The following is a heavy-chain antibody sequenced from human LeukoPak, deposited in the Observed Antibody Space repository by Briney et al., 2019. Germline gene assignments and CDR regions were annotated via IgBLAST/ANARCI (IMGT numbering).Heavy chain of an antibody. CDR1: GGSISSSSYY. CDR2: IYYSGST. V-gene: IGHV4-39*01. D-gene: IGHD5-24*01. CDR3: ARRLEMATIDDAFDI. J-gene: IGHJ3*02. Sequence: PSETLSLTCTVSGGSISSSSYYWGWIRQPPGKGLEWIGSIYYSGSTYYNPSLKSRVTISVDTSKSQFSLKLSSVTAADTAVYYCARRLEMATIDDAFDIWGQGTMVTVSS.